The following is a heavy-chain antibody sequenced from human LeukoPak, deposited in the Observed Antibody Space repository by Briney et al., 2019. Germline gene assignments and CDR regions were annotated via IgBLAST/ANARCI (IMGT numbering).Heavy chain of an antibody. CDR2: ISGTGGST. Sequence: GGSLRLSCAASGLTFSSYAMSCVRQSPGKGLEWVSAISGTGGSTYYADSVKGRFTISRDNSKNTLYLQMNSLRAEDTAVYYCTLSPVRSAYPAFDYWGQGTPVTVSS. CDR3: TLSPVRSAYPAFDY. D-gene: IGHD3-3*01. J-gene: IGHJ4*02. CDR1: GLTFSSYA. V-gene: IGHV3-23*01.